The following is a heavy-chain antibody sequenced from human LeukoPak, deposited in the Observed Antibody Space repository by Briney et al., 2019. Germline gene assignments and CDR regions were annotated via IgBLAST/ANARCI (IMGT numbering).Heavy chain of an antibody. CDR2: INSDGSST. D-gene: IGHD1-26*01. CDR1: GFTFSRYW. Sequence: PGGSLRLSCAASGFTFSRYWMHWVLQTPGEGLLRVSRINSDGSSTTNADSVKGRFTISRDNAKNTLYLQMNSLRVEDTAVYFCARGGSPPEALGGAFDIWGQGTMVTVSS. V-gene: IGHV3-74*01. CDR3: ARGGSPPEALGGAFDI. J-gene: IGHJ3*02.